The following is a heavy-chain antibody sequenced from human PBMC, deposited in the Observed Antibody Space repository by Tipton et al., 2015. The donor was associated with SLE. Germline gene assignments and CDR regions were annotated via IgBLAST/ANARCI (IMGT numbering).Heavy chain of an antibody. CDR3: ASDRPSDY. CDR1: GDSISGQY. Sequence: TLSLTCTVSGDSISGQYWSWIRQPPGKGLEWIGYIYYSGTTNYNPSLKRRVTISVDTSKNQFSLKLSSVTAADTAVYYCASDRPSDYWGQGTLVTVSS. J-gene: IGHJ4*02. V-gene: IGHV4-59*11. CDR2: IYYSGTT.